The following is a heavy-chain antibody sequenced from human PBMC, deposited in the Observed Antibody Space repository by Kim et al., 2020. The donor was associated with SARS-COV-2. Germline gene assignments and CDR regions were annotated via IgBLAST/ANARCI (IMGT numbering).Heavy chain of an antibody. Sequence: SETLSLTCAVYGGSFSGYYWSWIRQPPGKGLEWIGEINHSGSTNYNPSLKSRVTISVDTPKNQFSLNLGSVTAADTAVYYCARGHYDFWSGYPDTFDYLG. CDR1: GGSFSGYY. CDR2: INHSGST. CDR3: ARGHYDFWSGYPDTFDY. D-gene: IGHD3-3*01. J-gene: IGHJ4*01. V-gene: IGHV4-34*01.